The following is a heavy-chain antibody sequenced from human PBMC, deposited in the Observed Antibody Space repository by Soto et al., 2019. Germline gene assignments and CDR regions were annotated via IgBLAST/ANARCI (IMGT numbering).Heavy chain of an antibody. Sequence: LSLTCAVYGGSFSGYYWSWLRQPPGKGLEWIGEINHSGRTNYNPSLKSRVTISVDTSKNQFSLKLSSVTAADTAVYYCARGRRDYVWGSYRYGYYYYYGMDVWGQGTTVTVSS. V-gene: IGHV4-34*01. CDR3: ARGRRDYVWGSYRYGYYYYYGMDV. CDR2: INHSGRT. D-gene: IGHD3-16*02. J-gene: IGHJ6*02. CDR1: GGSFSGYY.